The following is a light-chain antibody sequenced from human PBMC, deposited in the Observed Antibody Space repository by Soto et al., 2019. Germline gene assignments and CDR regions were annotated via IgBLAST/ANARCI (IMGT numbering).Light chain of an antibody. CDR3: QQYNSYPRT. CDR1: QSVSPW. V-gene: IGKV1-5*01. Sequence: DIQMTQSPSTLSASVGDRVTIACRASQSVSPWLAWYQQIPGKAPRILIYDVSTLESGVPSRFTGSASGTEFTLTISSLQRDDFATYYCQQYNSYPRTFGQGTRVEIK. CDR2: DVS. J-gene: IGKJ1*01.